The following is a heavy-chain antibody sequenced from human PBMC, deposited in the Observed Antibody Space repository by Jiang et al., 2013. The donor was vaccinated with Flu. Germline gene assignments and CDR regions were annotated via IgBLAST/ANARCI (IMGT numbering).Heavy chain of an antibody. CDR3: ARSYDLLTLDAFDF. J-gene: IGHJ3*01. CDR2: IFYTGKT. D-gene: IGHD3-9*01. V-gene: IGHV4-59*01. Sequence: QLVESGPGLVKPSETLSLTCTVSGGRIGSFYWTWIRQAPGKGLEWIGYIFYTGKTNYNPSLKSRVTFSVDTPNNQFSLKLTSVTAADTALYYCARSYDLLTLDAFDFWGQGTMVTVSS. CDR1: GGRIGSFY.